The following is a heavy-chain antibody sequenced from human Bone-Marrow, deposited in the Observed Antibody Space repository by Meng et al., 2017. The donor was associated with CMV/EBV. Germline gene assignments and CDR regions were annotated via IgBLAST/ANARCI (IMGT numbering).Heavy chain of an antibody. Sequence: GQLVEVGGGVVQPGGSLRLSCAASGFTFSSYWMHWVRQAPGEGLVWVSRINSDGSSTSYADSVKGRFTISRDNAKNTLYLQMNSLRAEDTAVYYCASNIWSTGGKDYWGQGTLVTVSS. V-gene: IGHV3-74*01. CDR2: INSDGSST. CDR3: ASNIWSTGGKDY. D-gene: IGHD3-10*01. CDR1: GFTFSSYW. J-gene: IGHJ4*02.